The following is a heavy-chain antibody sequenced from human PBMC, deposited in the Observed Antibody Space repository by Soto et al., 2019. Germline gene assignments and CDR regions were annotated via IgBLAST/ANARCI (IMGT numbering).Heavy chain of an antibody. CDR3: ARGEFLGPLNGNDY. Sequence: QVQLVQSGAEVKKPGASVKVSCKASGYTFTNFAMHWVRQAPGQRLAWMVWISPGNGDTRSSRNFQGRVTMTSDTPANTGYMALSSLKSEDTAVYYWARGEFLGPLNGNDYWGQGTLVTVSS. CDR2: ISPGNGDT. J-gene: IGHJ4*02. V-gene: IGHV1-3*01. D-gene: IGHD3-16*01. CDR1: GYTFTNFA.